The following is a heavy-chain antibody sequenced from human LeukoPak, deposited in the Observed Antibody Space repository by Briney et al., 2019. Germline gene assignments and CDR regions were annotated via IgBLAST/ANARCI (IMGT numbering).Heavy chain of an antibody. D-gene: IGHD3-10*01. CDR3: AVSLGYYGSGSYLPLDYYYYGMDV. CDR1: GYTFTSYA. J-gene: IGHJ6*02. CDR2: INAGNGNT. Sequence: ASVKVSCKASGYTFTSYAMHWVRQAPGQRLGWMGWINAGNGNTKYSQKFQGRVTITRDTSASTAYMELSSLRSEDTAVYYCAVSLGYYGSGSYLPLDYYYYGMDVWGQGTTVTVSS. V-gene: IGHV1-3*01.